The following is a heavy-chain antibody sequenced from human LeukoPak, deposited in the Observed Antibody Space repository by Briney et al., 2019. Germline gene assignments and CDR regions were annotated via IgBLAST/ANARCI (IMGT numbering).Heavy chain of an antibody. Sequence: PGGSLRLSCAASGFTFSSYAMTWVRQAPGEGLEWVSALSGSGGSTYYADSVKGRFTISRDNSKNTLYLQMNSLRAEDTAVYYCAKEYGSGSYYYDYWGQGTLVTVSS. V-gene: IGHV3-23*01. D-gene: IGHD3-10*01. CDR1: GFTFSSYA. J-gene: IGHJ4*02. CDR3: AKEYGSGSYYYDY. CDR2: LSGSGGST.